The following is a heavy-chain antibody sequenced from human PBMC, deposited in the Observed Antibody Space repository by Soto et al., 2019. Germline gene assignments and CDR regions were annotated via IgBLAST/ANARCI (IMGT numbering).Heavy chain of an antibody. V-gene: IGHV1-69*13. CDR1: GGTFSSYA. CDR2: IIPIFGTA. J-gene: IGHJ5*02. D-gene: IGHD2-2*01. CDR3: ARDPIVVVPAATARNWFDP. Sequence: SVKVSCKASGGTFSSYAISWVRQAPGQGLEWMGGIIPIFGTANYAQKFQGRVTITADESTSTAYMELSSLRSEDTAVYYCARDPIVVVPAATARNWFDPWGQGTLVTVSS.